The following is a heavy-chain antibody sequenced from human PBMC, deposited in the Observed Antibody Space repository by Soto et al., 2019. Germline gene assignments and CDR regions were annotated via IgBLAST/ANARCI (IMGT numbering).Heavy chain of an antibody. V-gene: IGHV1-18*01. CDR3: VRDLNGSGSYYTDY. D-gene: IGHD3-10*01. CDR2: ISVHNGNI. CDR1: GYNFINYG. Sequence: ASVKVSCKASGYNFINYGITWVRQAPGQGLEWMGWISVHNGNIKYAQKLQGRVTMTTDTSTSTAYMELRSLRSDDTAVYYCVRDLNGSGSYYTDYWGPGTVVTVSS. J-gene: IGHJ4*02.